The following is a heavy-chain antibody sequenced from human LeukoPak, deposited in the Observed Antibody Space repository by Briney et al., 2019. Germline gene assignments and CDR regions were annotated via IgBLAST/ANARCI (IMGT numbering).Heavy chain of an antibody. D-gene: IGHD6-19*01. CDR2: IGTAGDT. J-gene: IGHJ4*02. V-gene: IGHV3-13*01. Sequence: YPGGPLRLSCAASGFTFSSYDMHWVRQATGKGLEWVSAIGTAGDTYYPGSVKGRFTISRENAKNSLYLQMNSLRAGDTAVYYCARAPSSGWNFDYWGQGTLVTVSS. CDR1: GFTFSSYD. CDR3: ARAPSSGWNFDY.